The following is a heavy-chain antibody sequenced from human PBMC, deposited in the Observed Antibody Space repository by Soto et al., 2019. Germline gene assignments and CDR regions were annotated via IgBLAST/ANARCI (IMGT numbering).Heavy chain of an antibody. V-gene: IGHV3-30-3*01. D-gene: IGHD4-4*01. J-gene: IGHJ6*02. CDR2: ISYDGSNK. CDR1: GFTFSSYA. CDR3: ARTTSYSYYYYYGMDV. Sequence: QVQLVESGGGVVQPGRSLRLSCAASGFTFSSYAMHWVRQAPGKGLEWVAVISYDGSNKYYADSVKGRFTISRDNSKNTLYLQMNSLRAEDTAVYYCARTTSYSYYYYYGMDVWGQGTTVTVSS.